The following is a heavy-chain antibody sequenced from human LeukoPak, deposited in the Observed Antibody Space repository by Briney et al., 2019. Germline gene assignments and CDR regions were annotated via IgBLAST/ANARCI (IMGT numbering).Heavy chain of an antibody. J-gene: IGHJ4*02. CDR1: GGSISSSSYY. CDR2: IYYSGST. D-gene: IGHD3-16*01. Sequence: SETLSLTCTVSGGSISSSSYYWGWIRQPPGTGLEWIGSIYYSGSTYYNPSLKSRVTISVDTSKTQFSLKLSSVTAADTAVYYCARIRVGYFDYWGQGTLVTVSS. V-gene: IGHV4-39*01. CDR3: ARIRVGYFDY.